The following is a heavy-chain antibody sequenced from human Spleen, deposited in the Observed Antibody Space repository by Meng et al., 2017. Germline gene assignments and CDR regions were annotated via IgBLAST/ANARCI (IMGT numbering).Heavy chain of an antibody. CDR2: INPNSGGT. CDR3: AREGTAPKGMVRGTFFY. Sequence: ASVKVSCKASGYTFSSYGISWVRQAPGQGLEWMGWINPNSGGTNYAQKFQGRVTMTRDTSISTAYMELSRLRSDDTAVYYCAREGTAPKGMVRGTFFYWGQGTLVTVSS. J-gene: IGHJ4*02. D-gene: IGHD3-10*01. V-gene: IGHV1-2*02. CDR1: GYTFSSYG.